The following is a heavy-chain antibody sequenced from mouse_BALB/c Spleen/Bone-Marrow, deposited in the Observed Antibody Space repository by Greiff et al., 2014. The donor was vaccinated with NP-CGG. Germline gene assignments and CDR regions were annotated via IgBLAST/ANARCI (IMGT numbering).Heavy chain of an antibody. J-gene: IGHJ2*01. CDR2: IRTKADDHAT. V-gene: IGHV6-6*01. CDR1: GFAFSDTW. CDR3: TPHPFDY. Sequence: EVMLVESGGGLVQPGGSMKLSCAASGFAFSDTWLDWLRQSPEKGPEWVAEIRTKADDHATYYAESVKGRFTISRDDSISSVYLQMNSLRAEDTGIYYCTPHPFDYWGQGTTLTVAS.